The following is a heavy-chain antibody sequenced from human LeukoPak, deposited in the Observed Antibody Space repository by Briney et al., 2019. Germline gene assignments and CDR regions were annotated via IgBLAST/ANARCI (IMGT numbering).Heavy chain of an antibody. J-gene: IGHJ3*02. D-gene: IGHD6-13*01. CDR2: INHSGST. CDR1: GGSFSGYY. V-gene: IGHV4-34*01. CDR3: ARRSDSSWSARAAFDI. Sequence: SESLSLTCAVYGGSFSGYYWSWIRQPPGKGLEWIGEINHSGSTNYNPSLKSRVTISVDTSKNQFSLKLCSVTAADTAVYYCARRSDSSWSARAAFDIWGQGTMVTVSS.